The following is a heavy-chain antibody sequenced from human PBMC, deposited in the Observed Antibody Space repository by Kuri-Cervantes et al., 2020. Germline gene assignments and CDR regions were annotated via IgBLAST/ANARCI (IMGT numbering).Heavy chain of an antibody. Sequence: SETLSLTCAVSGYSISSGYYWGWIRQPPGKGLEWIGSIYHSWSTYYNPSLKSRVTISVDTSKNQFSLKLSSVTAADTAVYYCTTDQSVLLWFGESRNGYYYGMDVWGQGTTVTVSS. J-gene: IGHJ6*02. D-gene: IGHD3-10*01. CDR1: GYSISSGYY. CDR3: TTDQSVLLWFGESRNGYYYGMDV. V-gene: IGHV4-38-2*02. CDR2: IYHSWST.